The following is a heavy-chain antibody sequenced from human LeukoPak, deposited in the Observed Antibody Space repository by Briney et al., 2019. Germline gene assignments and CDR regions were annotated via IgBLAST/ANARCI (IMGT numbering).Heavy chain of an antibody. J-gene: IGHJ4*02. Sequence: ASVKVSCKASGYTFTSYGISWVRQAPGQGLEWMGWISAYNGNTNYAQKLQGRVTMTTDTSTSTAYMELRSLRSDDTAVYYCARDTWFGELLAYYFDYWGQGTLVTVSS. CDR2: ISAYNGNT. V-gene: IGHV1-18*01. D-gene: IGHD3-10*01. CDR3: ARDTWFGELLAYYFDY. CDR1: GYTFTSYG.